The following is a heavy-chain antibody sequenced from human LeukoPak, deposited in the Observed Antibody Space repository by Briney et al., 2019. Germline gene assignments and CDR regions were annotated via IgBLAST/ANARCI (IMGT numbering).Heavy chain of an antibody. CDR1: GYTFTSYS. CDR2: ISANTGNP. V-gene: IGHV7-4-1*02. D-gene: IGHD3-3*01. CDR3: ARVNQGPRNDFWSGLGLGY. J-gene: IGHJ4*02. Sequence: ASVKVSCKASGYTFTSYSMNWVRQVPGQGLEWMGYISANTGNPTYAQDFTGRFVFFWDTSVTTAYLQISSLKAEDTAVYYCARVNQGPRNDFWSGLGLGYWGQGTLVTVSS.